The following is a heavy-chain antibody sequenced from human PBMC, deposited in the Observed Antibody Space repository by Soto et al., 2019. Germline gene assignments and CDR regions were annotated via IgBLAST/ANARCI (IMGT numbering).Heavy chain of an antibody. V-gene: IGHV1-69*18. CDR2: IIPVFRTS. D-gene: IGHD3-16*01. Sequence: QVQLVQSGAELKKPGSSVKVSCSASGVTFSSYAFTWVRQAPGQGLEWMGNIIPVFRTSNYAQGFQGRLTISADESTNTIYMELSSLRSEHTAVYFCAKDGSWDGGGGESWGQGTLVIVSS. J-gene: IGHJ4*02. CDR1: GVTFSSYA. CDR3: AKDGSWDGGGGES.